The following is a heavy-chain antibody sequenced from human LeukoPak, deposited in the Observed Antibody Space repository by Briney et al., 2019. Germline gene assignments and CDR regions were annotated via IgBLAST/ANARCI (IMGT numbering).Heavy chain of an antibody. CDR3: AKGAYFDY. CDR1: GITLSNYG. J-gene: IGHJ4*02. D-gene: IGHD4/OR15-4a*01. Sequence: GGSLRLSCAASGITLSNYGMSWVRQAPGKGLEWVAGISDSGGRTKYADSVKGRFTISRDNSKNTLYLQMNSLRAEDTAVYYCAKGAYFDYWGQGTLVTVSS. CDR2: ISDSGGRT. V-gene: IGHV3-23*01.